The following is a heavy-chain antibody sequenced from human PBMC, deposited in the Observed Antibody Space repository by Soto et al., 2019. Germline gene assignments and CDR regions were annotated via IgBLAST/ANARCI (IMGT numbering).Heavy chain of an antibody. J-gene: IGHJ6*02. CDR3: AAQALDCSGGSCPPPDYYYYYGMDV. CDR1: GFTFTSSA. CDR2: IVVGSGNT. Sequence: SVKVSCKASGFTFTSSATQWVRQARGQRLEWIGWIVVGSGNTNYAQKFQERVTITRDMSTSTAYMELSSLRSEDTAVYYCAAQALDCSGGSCPPPDYYYYYGMDVWGQGTTVTVSS. V-gene: IGHV1-58*02. D-gene: IGHD2-15*01.